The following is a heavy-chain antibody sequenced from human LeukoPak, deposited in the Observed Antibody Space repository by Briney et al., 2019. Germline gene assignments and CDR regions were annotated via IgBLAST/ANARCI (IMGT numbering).Heavy chain of an antibody. CDR3: AKSLPYYYGSGSSPPYYFDY. J-gene: IGHJ4*02. CDR1: GFTFSSYA. Sequence: GGSLRLSCAASGFTFSSYAMSWVRQAPGKGLEWVSAISGSGGSTYYADSVKGRFTISRDNSKNTLYLQMNSLRAEDTAVYYCAKSLPYYYGSGSSPPYYFDYWGQGTLVTVSS. V-gene: IGHV3-23*01. CDR2: ISGSGGST. D-gene: IGHD3-10*01.